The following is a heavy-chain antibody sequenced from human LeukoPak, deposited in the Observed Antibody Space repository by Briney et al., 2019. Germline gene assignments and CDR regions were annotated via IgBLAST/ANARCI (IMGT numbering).Heavy chain of an antibody. CDR3: ARGPHPGGAGYNLIDH. Sequence: SETLSLTCAVSGDSISSGYYWGWIRQPPGKGLEWIGSIYHSGNTYYNPSLKSRVTISVDTSKNQFSLKLSSVTAADTAVYYCARGPHPGGAGYNLIDHWGQGTLVTVSP. J-gene: IGHJ4*02. V-gene: IGHV4-38-2*01. D-gene: IGHD5-24*01. CDR1: GDSISSGYY. CDR2: IYHSGNT.